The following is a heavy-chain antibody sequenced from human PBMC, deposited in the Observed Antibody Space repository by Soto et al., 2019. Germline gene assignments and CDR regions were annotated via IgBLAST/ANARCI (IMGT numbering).Heavy chain of an antibody. D-gene: IGHD1-26*01. Sequence: QPGGSLRLSCATSGFTFSDHAMHWVRQAPGEGLEWVSGIRGDFVTTPYADSVKGRFTISRDNSQNTLHLHMNSLRAEDTARYYCVKEGKMGVEGFDFWGQGTLVTVSS. CDR3: VKEGKMGVEGFDF. J-gene: IGHJ4*02. V-gene: IGHV3-23*01. CDR1: GFTFSDHA. CDR2: IRGDFVTT.